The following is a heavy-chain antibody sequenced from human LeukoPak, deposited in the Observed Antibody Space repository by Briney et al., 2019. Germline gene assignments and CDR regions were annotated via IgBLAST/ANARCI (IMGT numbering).Heavy chain of an antibody. CDR2: IATTADSA. Sequence: GGSLRLSCAASGFTFSSYAMHWVRQTPGKGLEYVSGIATTADSASYADAVKGRFTISRDNSKNMLYLQMGSLRHEDMAVYFCARGTRDSPGIDYWGQGTLVTVSP. J-gene: IGHJ4*02. CDR3: ARGTRDSPGIDY. V-gene: IGHV3-64*02. D-gene: IGHD1-14*01. CDR1: GFTFSSYA.